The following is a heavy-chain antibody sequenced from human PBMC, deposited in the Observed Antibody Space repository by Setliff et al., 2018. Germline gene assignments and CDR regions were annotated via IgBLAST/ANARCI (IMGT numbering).Heavy chain of an antibody. Sequence: KPSETLSLTCTASDGSIRSGDHYWNWIRQHPGKGLEWLGYIWKSVSTFYNPSLTSRITMSVDTSRNLFSMELAPVTAADTAIYYCARKMRMSGRGHWYFDVWGRGTLVTVSS. CDR3: ARKMRMSGRGHWYFDV. CDR2: IWKSVST. J-gene: IGHJ2*01. CDR1: DGSIRSGDHY. V-gene: IGHV4-31*03.